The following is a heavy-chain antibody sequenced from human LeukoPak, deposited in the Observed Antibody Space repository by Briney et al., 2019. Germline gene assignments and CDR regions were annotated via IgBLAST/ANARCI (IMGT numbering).Heavy chain of an antibody. J-gene: IGHJ4*02. Sequence: SEALSLTCTVSGGSISSYYWSWIRQPPGKGLGWIGYIYYSGSTNYNPSLKSRVTISVDTSKNQFPLKLSSVTAADTAVYYCATSGSYYGMFDYWGQGTLVTVSS. CDR2: IYYSGST. D-gene: IGHD1-26*01. CDR3: ATSGSYYGMFDY. V-gene: IGHV4-59*01. CDR1: GGSISSYY.